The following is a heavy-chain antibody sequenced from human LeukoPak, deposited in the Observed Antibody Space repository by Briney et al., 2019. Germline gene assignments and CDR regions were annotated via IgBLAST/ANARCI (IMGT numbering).Heavy chain of an antibody. CDR3: ARVGYYGSGSNFDY. CDR2: ISSSSSYI. D-gene: IGHD3-10*01. J-gene: IGHJ4*02. V-gene: IGHV3-21*01. CDR1: GFTFSSYA. Sequence: GGSLRLSCAASGFTFSSYAMSWVRQAPGKGLEWVSSISSSSSYIYYADSVKGRFTISRDNAKNSLYLQMNSLRAEDTAVYYCARVGYYGSGSNFDYWGQGTLVTVSS.